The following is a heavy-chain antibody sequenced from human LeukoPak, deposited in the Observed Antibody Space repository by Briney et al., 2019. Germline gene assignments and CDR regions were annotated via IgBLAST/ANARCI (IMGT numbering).Heavy chain of an antibody. V-gene: IGHV5-51*01. CDR2: IYPGDSDT. CDR3: ARHEDNHGLMSPDY. D-gene: IGHD1-1*01. Sequence: GESLKISCKGSGYSFTSYWIGWVRQMPGKGLEWMGIIYPGDSDTRYSPSFQGQATISADKSISTAYLQWSSLQASDTAMYYCARHEDNHGLMSPDYWGQGTLVTVSS. CDR1: GYSFTSYW. J-gene: IGHJ4*02.